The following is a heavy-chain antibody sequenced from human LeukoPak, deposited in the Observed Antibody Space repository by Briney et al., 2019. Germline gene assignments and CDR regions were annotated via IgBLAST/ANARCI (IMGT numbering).Heavy chain of an antibody. V-gene: IGHV4-34*01. J-gene: IGHJ5*02. CDR3: ARGERWFDP. CDR2: INHSGINHSGIT. CDR1: GGSFSGYY. Sequence: PSETLSLTCAVYGGSFSGYYWTWIRQPPGKGLEWIGEINHSGINHSGITNYNPSLNSRVTISVDTSKNQFSLKLTSVTAADTALYYCARGERWFDPWGQGTLVTVSS.